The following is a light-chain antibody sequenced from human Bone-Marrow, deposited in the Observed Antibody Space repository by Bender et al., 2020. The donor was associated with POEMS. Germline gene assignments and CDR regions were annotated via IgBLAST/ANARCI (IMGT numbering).Light chain of an antibody. CDR2: EVS. CDR3: CSFAGSSIYVL. J-gene: IGLJ2*01. Sequence: QSALTQPASVSGSPGQSITISCTGTSSDVGSYNLVSWYQQHPGKAPKLMIYEVSKRPSGVSTRFSGSKSGNTASLTISGLQADDEAFYHCCSFAGSSIYVLFGGGTKLTVL. CDR1: SSDVGSYNL. V-gene: IGLV2-23*02.